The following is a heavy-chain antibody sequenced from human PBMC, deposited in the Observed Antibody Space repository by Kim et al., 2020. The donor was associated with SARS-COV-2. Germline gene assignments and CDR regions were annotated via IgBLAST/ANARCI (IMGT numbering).Heavy chain of an antibody. CDR3: ARAGRDILTGYLFDY. V-gene: IGHV4-31*03. Sequence: SETLSLTCTVSGGSISSGGYYWSWIRQHPGKGLEWIGYIYYSGSTYYNPSLKSRVTISVDTSKNQFSLKLSSVTAADTAVYYCARAGRDILTGYLFDYWGQGTLVTVSS. D-gene: IGHD3-9*01. CDR2: IYYSGST. CDR1: GGSISSGGYY. J-gene: IGHJ4*02.